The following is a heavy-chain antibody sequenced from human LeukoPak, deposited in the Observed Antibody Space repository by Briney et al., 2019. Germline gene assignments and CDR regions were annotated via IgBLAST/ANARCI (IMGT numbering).Heavy chain of an antibody. CDR1: GYTFTSYG. CDR3: ARSLVVPAATYLVAEYFQH. Sequence: GASVKVSCKASGYTFTSYGISWVRQAPGQGLEWMGWISAYNGNTNYAQKLQGRVTMTTDTSTSTAYMELSSLRSEDTAVYYCARSLVVPAATYLVAEYFQHWGQGTLVTVSS. V-gene: IGHV1-18*01. CDR2: ISAYNGNT. D-gene: IGHD2-2*01. J-gene: IGHJ1*01.